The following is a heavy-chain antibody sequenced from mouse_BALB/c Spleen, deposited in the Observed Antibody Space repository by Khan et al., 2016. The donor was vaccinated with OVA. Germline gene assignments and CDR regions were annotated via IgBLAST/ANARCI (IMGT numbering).Heavy chain of an antibody. CDR3: ARIYGSDFDY. CDR2: INPHIGET. Sequence: EVQLQESGPELVKPGASVKISCKASGYSFTGYFMIWVMQSHGKSLEWIGRINPHIGETFYNQKFKDKATLTVDKSSSTAHMELRSLASEDSAVYYCARIYGSDFDYWGQGTTLTVSS. V-gene: IGHV1-20*02. J-gene: IGHJ2*01. CDR1: GYSFTGYF. D-gene: IGHD1-1*01.